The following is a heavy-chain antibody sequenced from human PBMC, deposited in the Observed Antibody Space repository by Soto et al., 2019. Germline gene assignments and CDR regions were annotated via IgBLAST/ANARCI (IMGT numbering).Heavy chain of an antibody. CDR2: IGGTTSAI. V-gene: IGHV3-48*02. D-gene: IGHD4-17*01. CDR3: AKDLSPYGGNLTDDAFDI. CDR1: GFSFSYYG. Sequence: GSLRLSCAASGFSFSYYGMNWVRQAPGKRPEWIAYIGGTTSAIHYADSVKGRFTISRDNAKNSLFLQMNSLRDEDTAMYYCAKDLSPYGGNLTDDAFDIRAQRTTVTVSS. J-gene: IGHJ3*02.